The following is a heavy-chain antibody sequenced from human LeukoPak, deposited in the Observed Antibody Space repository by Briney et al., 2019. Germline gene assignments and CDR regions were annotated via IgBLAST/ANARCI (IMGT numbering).Heavy chain of an antibody. CDR3: ATAVSVAGDS. CDR1: GFTFSTNW. J-gene: IGHJ5*01. D-gene: IGHD6-19*01. V-gene: IGHV3-7*01. CDR2: IKPDGSET. Sequence: GGSLRLSCAASGFTFSTNWMSWFRQAPGKGPEWVAHIKPDGSETYYVGSVKGRFTISRDNAKNSLYLQMYSLRAEDTAVYYCATAVSVAGDSWGQGTLVTVSS.